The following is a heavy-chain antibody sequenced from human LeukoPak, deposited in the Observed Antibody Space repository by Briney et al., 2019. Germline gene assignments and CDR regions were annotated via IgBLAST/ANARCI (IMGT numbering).Heavy chain of an antibody. Sequence: SETLSLTCTVSVGSISSYYWSWIRQPPGKGLEWVGYIYYSGSTNYNPSLRSRVTISVDTSKNQFSLKLSSVTAADTAVYYCARAPAYCGGDCPLELGYWGQGTLVSVSS. V-gene: IGHV4-59*01. CDR1: VGSISSYY. CDR3: ARAPAYCGGDCPLELGY. J-gene: IGHJ4*02. D-gene: IGHD2-21*01. CDR2: IYYSGST.